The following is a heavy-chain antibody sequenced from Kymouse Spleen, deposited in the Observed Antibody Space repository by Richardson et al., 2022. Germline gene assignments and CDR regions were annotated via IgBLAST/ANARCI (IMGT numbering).Heavy chain of an antibody. CDR3: ASSYNWNPDAFDI. V-gene: IGHV3-48*02. Sequence: EVQLVESGGGLVQPGGSLRLSCAASGFTFSSYSMNWVRQAPGKGLEWVSYISSSSSTIYYADSVKGRFTISRDNAKNSLYLQMNSLRDEDTAVYYCASSYNWNPDAFDIWGQGTMVTVSS. D-gene: IGHD1-20*01,IGHD1-7*01. CDR1: GFTFSSYS. CDR2: ISSSSSTI. J-gene: IGHJ3*02.